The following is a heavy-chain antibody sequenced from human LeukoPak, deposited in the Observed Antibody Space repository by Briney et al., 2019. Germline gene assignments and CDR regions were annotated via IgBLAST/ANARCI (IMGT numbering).Heavy chain of an antibody. Sequence: GGSLRLSCAVSGFTFSNYAMNWVRQAPGRGLEWVSTVSGSGAGTYYADSVKGRFTISRDNSKNTLYLQVNSLRPEDTAVYYCVKDQSGSGRWWGQGTLVTVSS. CDR1: GFTFSNYA. CDR3: VKDQSGSGRW. CDR2: VSGSGAGT. D-gene: IGHD3-10*01. J-gene: IGHJ4*02. V-gene: IGHV3-23*01.